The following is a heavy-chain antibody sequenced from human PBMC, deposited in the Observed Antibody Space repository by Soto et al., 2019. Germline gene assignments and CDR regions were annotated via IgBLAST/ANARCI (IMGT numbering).Heavy chain of an antibody. D-gene: IGHD6-13*01. CDR2: IFSNDEK. V-gene: IGHV2-26*04. J-gene: IGHJ5*02. CDR3: ASTYSASWYWFDP. CDR1: GFSFSNAGLG. Sequence: QATVKESGPVLVKPTETLTLTCTVSGFSFSNAGLGVSWIRQPPGKALEWLAHIFSNDEKSYSTSLKSRITISTDTSKSQVVLIMTTMGPVDTATYYCASTYSASWYWFDPWGQGTLVTVSS.